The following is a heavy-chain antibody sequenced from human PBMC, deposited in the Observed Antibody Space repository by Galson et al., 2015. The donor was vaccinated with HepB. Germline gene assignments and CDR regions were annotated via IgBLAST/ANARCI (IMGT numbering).Heavy chain of an antibody. CDR3: AKDRWTRRVALGGSDY. CDR2: ISHDGSDK. D-gene: IGHD6-19*01. V-gene: IGHV3-33*03. CDR1: GFTFSSYG. J-gene: IGHJ4*02. Sequence: SLRLSCAASGFTFSSYGMHWVRQAPGEGLEWVAIISHDGSDKFYADSVRGRLSISRDNTANALFLVMNNLSGDDTGVYYCAKDRWTRRVALGGSDYWGQGTVVTVSS.